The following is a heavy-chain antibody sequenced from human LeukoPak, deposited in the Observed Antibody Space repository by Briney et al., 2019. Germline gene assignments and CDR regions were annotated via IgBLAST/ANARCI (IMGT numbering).Heavy chain of an antibody. CDR2: INHSGST. J-gene: IGHJ5*02. D-gene: IGHD1-1*01. CDR1: GGSFSGYY. Sequence: PSETQSLTCAVYGGSFSGYYWSWIRQPPGKGLEWIGEINHSGSTNYNPSLKSRVTISVDTSKNQFSLKLSSVTAADTAVYYCARGWAIWDSSTTGTGWFDPWGQGTLVTVPS. V-gene: IGHV4-34*01. CDR3: ARGWAIWDSSTTGTGWFDP.